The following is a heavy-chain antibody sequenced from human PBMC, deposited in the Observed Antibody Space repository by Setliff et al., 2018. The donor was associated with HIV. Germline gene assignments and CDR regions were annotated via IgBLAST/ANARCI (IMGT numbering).Heavy chain of an antibody. Sequence: SETLSLTCGVSGDSITGSFYWAWIRQPPGKGLEWIANIYPSGSIWPSGTSNYNPSLKGRVTISLDMSQNQFSLKLSSVTAADTAVYYCARGHCSGTNCYGVDYYGMDVWGQGTTVTVSS. CDR3: ARGHCSGTNCYGVDYYGMDV. D-gene: IGHD2-2*01. J-gene: IGHJ6*02. CDR2: IWPSGTS. CDR1: GDSITGSFY. V-gene: IGHV4-38-2*01.